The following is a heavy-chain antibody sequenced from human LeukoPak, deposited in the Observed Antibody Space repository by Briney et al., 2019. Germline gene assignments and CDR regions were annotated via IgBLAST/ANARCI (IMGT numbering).Heavy chain of an antibody. Sequence: GASVKVSCKASGYTFTSYYMHWVRQAPGQGLEWMGIINPSGGSTSYAQKFQGRVTMTRDTSTDTAYMELSSLRSEDTAVYYCATGYCSSTSCYHLLPDYWGQGTLVTVSS. J-gene: IGHJ4*02. CDR2: INPSGGST. V-gene: IGHV1-46*01. CDR3: ATGYCSSTSCYHLLPDY. D-gene: IGHD2-2*01. CDR1: GYTFTSYY.